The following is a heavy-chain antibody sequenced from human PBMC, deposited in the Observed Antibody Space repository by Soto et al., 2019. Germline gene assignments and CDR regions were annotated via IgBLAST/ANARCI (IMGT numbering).Heavy chain of an antibody. CDR2: TYYRSNWDN. J-gene: IGHJ3*02. CDR3: ASGKNSDCDI. Sequence: QVQLQQSRPGLVKPSQTLSLTCAISGANVFRNGVAWNCVRQSPSRGLAWLGRTYYRSNWDNEYAVSVKGIETINLETSNNQLSLQVNSVAPEDWAGYYCASGKNSDCDILGHGTLVIVSS. CDR1: GANVFRNGVA. D-gene: IGHD2-21*01. V-gene: IGHV6-1*01.